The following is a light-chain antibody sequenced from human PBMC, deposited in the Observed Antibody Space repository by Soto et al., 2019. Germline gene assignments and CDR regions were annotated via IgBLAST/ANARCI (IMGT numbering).Light chain of an antibody. CDR3: HQYGCPLVT. CDR2: GAS. Sequence: EIVLTQSPGTLSLSPGERATLSCRASQSVSSSFLAWYQQKPGQAPRLLIYGASSRATGITDRFSGSGSGTDFTLSISRLEPEDVAVYICHQYGCPLVTFGGGTRIDIK. J-gene: IGKJ4*01. V-gene: IGKV3-20*01. CDR1: QSVSSSF.